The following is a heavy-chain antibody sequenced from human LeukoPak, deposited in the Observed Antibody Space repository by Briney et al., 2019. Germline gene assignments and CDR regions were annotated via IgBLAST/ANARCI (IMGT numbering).Heavy chain of an antibody. CDR3: ARDGYYGSGTDY. Sequence: SETLSLTCTVSGGSISSYYWSWIRQPPGKGLEWIGYIYTSGSTNYNPSLKSRVTMSVDTSKNQFSLKLSSVTAADTAVYYCARDGYYGSGTDYWGQGTLVTVSS. D-gene: IGHD3-10*01. CDR2: IYTSGST. V-gene: IGHV4-4*08. J-gene: IGHJ4*02. CDR1: GGSISSYY.